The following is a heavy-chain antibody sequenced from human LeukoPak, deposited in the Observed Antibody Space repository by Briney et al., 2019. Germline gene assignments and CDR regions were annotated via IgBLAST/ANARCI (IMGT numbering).Heavy chain of an antibody. V-gene: IGHV1-24*01. J-gene: IGHJ4*02. CDR1: GYTLTELS. CDR3: ATALDIVATPGNY. D-gene: IGHD5-12*01. Sequence: ASVKVSCKVSGYTLTELSMHWVRQAPGKGLEWMGGFDPEDGETIYAQKFQGRVTMTEDTSTDTAYMELSSLRSEDTAVYCCATALDIVATPGNYWGQGTLVTVSS. CDR2: FDPEDGET.